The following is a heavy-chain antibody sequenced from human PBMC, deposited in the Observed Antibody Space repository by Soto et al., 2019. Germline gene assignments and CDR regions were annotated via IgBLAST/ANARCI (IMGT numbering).Heavy chain of an antibody. CDR3: ATPILYYDILTGFYY. V-gene: IGHV1-24*01. CDR1: GYTLSELS. D-gene: IGHD3-9*01. CDR2: FDPEDGET. Sequence: GASVRVSCKVSGYTLSELSMHWVRQAPGKGLEWMGGFDPEDGETVYAQKFQGRITMTEDTSTDTAYMELSSLRSEDTAVYYCATPILYYDILTGFYYWGQGTLVTVSS. J-gene: IGHJ4*02.